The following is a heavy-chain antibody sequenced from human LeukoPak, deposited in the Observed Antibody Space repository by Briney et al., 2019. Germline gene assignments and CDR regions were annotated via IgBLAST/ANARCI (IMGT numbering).Heavy chain of an antibody. D-gene: IGHD1-26*01. CDR2: INHSGST. CDR3: ARYRGGSYYWGINSKYNWFDP. CDR1: GGSFSGYY. J-gene: IGHJ5*02. Sequence: SETLSLTCAVYGGSFSGYYWSWIRQPPGKGLEWIGEINHSGSTNYNPSLKSRVTISVDTSKNQFSLKLSSVTAADTAVYYCARYRGGSYYWGINSKYNWFDPWGQGTLVTVSS. V-gene: IGHV4-34*01.